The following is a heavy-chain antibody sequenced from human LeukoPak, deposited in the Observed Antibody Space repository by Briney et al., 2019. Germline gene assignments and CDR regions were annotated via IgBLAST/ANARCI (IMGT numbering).Heavy chain of an antibody. D-gene: IGHD5-24*01. CDR2: IWYDGSNK. CDR3: ARDQWMATTIDY. CDR1: GFTFSSYG. Sequence: GRSLRLSCAASGFTFSSYGMHWVRQAPGKGLEWVAVIWYDGSNKYYADSVKGRFTNSRDNSKNTLYLQMNSLRAEDTAVYYCARDQWMATTIDYWGQGTLVTVSS. V-gene: IGHV3-33*01. J-gene: IGHJ4*02.